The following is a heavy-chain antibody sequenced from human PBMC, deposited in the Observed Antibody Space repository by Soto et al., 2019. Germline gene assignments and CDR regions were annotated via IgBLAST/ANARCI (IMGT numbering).Heavy chain of an antibody. Sequence: TGESLKISCKASGYYFNNYWIAWVRQMPGKGLEWMGIIYPDDSDTRYSPSFEGQVTISVDKSITTAYLQWSSLRTSDTAMYYCARRSPTIPAPYDYWGQGAQVTV. D-gene: IGHD3-10*01. CDR1: GYYFNNYW. CDR2: IYPDDSDT. V-gene: IGHV5-51*01. CDR3: ARRSPTIPAPYDY. J-gene: IGHJ4*02.